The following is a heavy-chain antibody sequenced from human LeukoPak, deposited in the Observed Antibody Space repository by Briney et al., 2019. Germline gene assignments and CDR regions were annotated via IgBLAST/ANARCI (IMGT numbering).Heavy chain of an antibody. CDR2: INHSGST. CDR3: ARVSGYDWESFYDY. CDR1: GGSFSGYY. D-gene: IGHD5-12*01. V-gene: IGHV4-34*01. Sequence: PSETLSLTCAVYGGSFSGYYWSWLRQPPGKGLEWIGEINHSGSTNYNPSLKSRVTISVDTSKNQFSLKLSSVTAADTAVYYCARVSGYDWESFYDYWGQGILVTVSS. J-gene: IGHJ4*02.